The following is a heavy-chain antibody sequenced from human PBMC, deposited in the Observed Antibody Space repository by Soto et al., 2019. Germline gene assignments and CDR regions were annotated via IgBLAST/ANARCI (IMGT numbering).Heavy chain of an antibody. CDR3: ARMNVDSYQFYYAMDV. V-gene: IGHV2-26*01. J-gene: IGHJ6*02. CDR2: IFSGNER. D-gene: IGHD4-17*01. CDR1: GFSLTTGKMG. Sequence: GSGPTLVNPTETLTLTYTASGFSLTTGKMGVSWIRQPPGKALEWLAHIFSGNERSYSTSLQGRLTISKDTSGSQVVLSMTNVDPVDTATYYCARMNVDSYQFYYAMDVWGQGTTVTVSS.